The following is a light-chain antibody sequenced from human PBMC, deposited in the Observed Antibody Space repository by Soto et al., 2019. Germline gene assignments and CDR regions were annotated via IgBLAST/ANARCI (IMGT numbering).Light chain of an antibody. CDR1: SSDIGGYNC. V-gene: IGLV2-14*01. CDR2: DVG. Sequence: QSALTQPASVSGSPGQSITIACTGTSSDIGGYNCVSWYQQHPGKAPKLLIYDVGNRPSGVSNRFSGSKSGNTASLTISGLQAEDEAHYYCNSYRTVSTYVFGTGTKLTVL. J-gene: IGLJ1*01. CDR3: NSYRTVSTYV.